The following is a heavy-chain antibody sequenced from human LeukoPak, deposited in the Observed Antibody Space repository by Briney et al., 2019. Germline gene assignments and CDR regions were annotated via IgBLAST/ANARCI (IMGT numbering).Heavy chain of an antibody. Sequence: SGGSLRLSCAASGFTFSAYAMTWVRQAPGKGLEWVSAISGSGGSTYYAASVKGRFTISRDNSKNTLYLQMNSLRAEDTAVYYCAKDLYDSSSGGAFDIWGQGTMVTVSS. D-gene: IGHD6-13*01. CDR1: GFTFSAYA. CDR2: ISGSGGST. CDR3: AKDLYDSSSGGAFDI. V-gene: IGHV3-23*01. J-gene: IGHJ3*02.